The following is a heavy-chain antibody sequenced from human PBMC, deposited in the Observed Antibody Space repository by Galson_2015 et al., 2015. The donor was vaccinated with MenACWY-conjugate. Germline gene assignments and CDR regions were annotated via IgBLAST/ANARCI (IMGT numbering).Heavy chain of an antibody. V-gene: IGHV3-23*01. J-gene: IGHJ4*02. D-gene: IGHD3-10*01. Sequence: SLRLSCAGSGFAFSGYAMTWVRQAPGKGLKWVSTINVSGGSTHYADFVRGRGTISRDNSRNTVYLQMNSLRVDGTAVYYCARHMGPSANSYWYGVDYWGRGTLVTVSS. CDR1: GFAFSGYA. CDR2: INVSGGST. CDR3: ARHMGPSANSYWYGVDY.